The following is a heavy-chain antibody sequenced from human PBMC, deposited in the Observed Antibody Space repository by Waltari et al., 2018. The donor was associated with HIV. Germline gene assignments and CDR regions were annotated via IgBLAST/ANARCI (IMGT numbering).Heavy chain of an antibody. J-gene: IGHJ5*02. D-gene: IGHD4-17*01. CDR2: IGRGGATS. CDR3: ARGHRETVTTLRFDP. CDR1: GFTFSAYA. Sequence: EVQVLESGGGLVQPGGSLRLSCAASGFTFSAYAMGWVRQAPGKGLEGGSAIGRGGATSFYADSVKRRFTISRDNSKNTLYLQMNSLRAEDTAVYYCARGHRETVTTLRFDPWGQGTLVTVSS. V-gene: IGHV3-23*01.